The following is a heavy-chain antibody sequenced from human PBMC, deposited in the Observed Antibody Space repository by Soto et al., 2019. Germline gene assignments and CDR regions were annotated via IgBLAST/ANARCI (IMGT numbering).Heavy chain of an antibody. V-gene: IGHV4-31*03. CDR3: AREIVYFDSGGYFGYFDY. J-gene: IGHJ4*02. CDR2: INHNGRT. Sequence: SETLSLTCTVSCGSISSRGYFWSWLRQRPGEGLECIGYINHNGRTNYSPSLKSRLTIGIDTSKSQFSLKLSSVTAADTAIYYCAREIVYFDSGGYFGYFDYWGQGALVTVSS. CDR1: CGSISSRGYF. D-gene: IGHD3-22*01.